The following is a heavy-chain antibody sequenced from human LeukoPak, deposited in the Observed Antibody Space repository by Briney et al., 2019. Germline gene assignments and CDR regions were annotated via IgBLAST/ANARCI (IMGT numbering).Heavy chain of an antibody. Sequence: ASVMVSCKASGYTFGSFGVAWVRQVPGQGLEWMGWISAYNGNTNYARKFQDRVIMTTDTPTRTGYMELRNLRSDDTAVYYCARSRAGTTADYYYYMDVWGKGTTVTVSS. CDR1: GYTFGSFG. V-gene: IGHV1-18*01. CDR3: ARSRAGTTADYYYYMDV. D-gene: IGHD1-7*01. J-gene: IGHJ6*03. CDR2: ISAYNGNT.